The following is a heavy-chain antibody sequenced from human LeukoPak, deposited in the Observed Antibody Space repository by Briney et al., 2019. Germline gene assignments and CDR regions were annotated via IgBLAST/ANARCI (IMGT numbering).Heavy chain of an antibody. Sequence: PSETLSLTCTVSGGYISSSSYYWRWIRQPPGKGLEWIASIYYSGSNYYNPSLKSPVTISVDTSNNQFSLKLSSVTAADTAVYHCARLSLGVLATLLDYWGQGTLVTVSS. J-gene: IGHJ4*02. D-gene: IGHD2-15*01. CDR1: GGYISSSSYY. CDR3: ARLSLGVLATLLDY. CDR2: IYYSGSN. V-gene: IGHV4-39*01.